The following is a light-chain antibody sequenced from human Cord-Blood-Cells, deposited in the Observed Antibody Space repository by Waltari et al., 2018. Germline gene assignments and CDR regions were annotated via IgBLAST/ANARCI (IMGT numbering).Light chain of an antibody. J-gene: IGLJ2*01. CDR2: DVS. V-gene: IGLV2-14*04. CDR3: SSYTSSSTVV. CDR1: SSDVGGYNY. Sequence: GTSSDVGGYNYVSWYQQHPGTAPKLMIYDVSNRPSGVSNRFPGSKSGNTASLTISGLQAEDEADYYCSSYTSSSTVVFGGGTKLTVL.